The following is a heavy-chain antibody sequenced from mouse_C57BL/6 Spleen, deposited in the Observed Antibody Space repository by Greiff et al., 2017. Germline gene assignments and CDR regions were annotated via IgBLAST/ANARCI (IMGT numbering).Heavy chain of an antibody. CDR3: AITGTYYFDY. J-gene: IGHJ2*01. Sequence: QVTLKESGPELVKPGASVKISCKASGYAFSSSWMNWVKQRPGKGLEWIGRIYPGDGDTNYNGKFKGKATLTADKSSSTAYMQLSSLTSEDSAVYFCAITGTYYFDYWGQGTTLTVSS. CDR2: IYPGDGDT. CDR1: GYAFSSSW. V-gene: IGHV1-82*01. D-gene: IGHD4-1*01.